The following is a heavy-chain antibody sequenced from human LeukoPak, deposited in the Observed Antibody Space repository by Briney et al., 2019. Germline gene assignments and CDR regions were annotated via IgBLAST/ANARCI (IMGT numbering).Heavy chain of an antibody. Sequence: SETLSLTCAVYGGSFSGYYWSWICQPPGKGLEWIGEINHSGSTNYNPSLKSRVTISVDTSKNQFSLKLSSVTAADTAVYYCARRSSSSVRPFDYWGQGTLVTVSS. J-gene: IGHJ4*02. CDR2: INHSGST. D-gene: IGHD6-6*01. V-gene: IGHV4-34*01. CDR1: GGSFSGYY. CDR3: ARRSSSSVRPFDY.